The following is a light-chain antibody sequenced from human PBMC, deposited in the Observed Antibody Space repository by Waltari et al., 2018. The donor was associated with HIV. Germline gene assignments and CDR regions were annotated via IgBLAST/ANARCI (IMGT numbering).Light chain of an antibody. J-gene: IGLJ2*01. CDR3: SSYTSSSTLV. CDR2: DVS. CDR1: RSDFGGYNY. V-gene: IGLV2-14*03. Sequence: QSALTPPASVSGSPGQSITIPRPGNRSDFGGYNYVSWYQQHQGKAPKLMIYDVSNRPSGVSNRFAGSKSGNTASLTISGLQAEDEADYYCSSYTSSSTLVFGGGTKLTVL.